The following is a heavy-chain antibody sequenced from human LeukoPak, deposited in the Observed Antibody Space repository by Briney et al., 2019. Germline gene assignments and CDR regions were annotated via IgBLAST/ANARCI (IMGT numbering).Heavy chain of an antibody. J-gene: IGHJ5*02. CDR3: ARQSNWFDP. CDR1: GGSLSGSTYY. Sequence: SETLSLTCTVSGGSLSGSTYYWGWIRQPPGKGLEWIGSIYYSGSTYYNPSLKSRVTISVDTSKNQFSLNLSSVTAADTAVYYCARQSNWFDPWGQGTLVTVSS. V-gene: IGHV4-39*01. CDR2: IYYSGST.